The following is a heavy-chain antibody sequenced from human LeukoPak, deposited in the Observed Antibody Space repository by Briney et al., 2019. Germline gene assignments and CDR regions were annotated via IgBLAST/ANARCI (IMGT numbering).Heavy chain of an antibody. D-gene: IGHD5-24*01. Sequence: SSETLSLTCTVSGGSISSYYWSWIRQPPGKGLEWIGYIYYSGSTNYNPSLKSRVTISVDTSKNQFSLKLSSMTAADTAVYYCARLPSRDGYDYWGQGTLVTVSS. CDR2: IYYSGST. CDR1: GGSISSYY. CDR3: ARLPSRDGYDY. J-gene: IGHJ4*02. V-gene: IGHV4-59*01.